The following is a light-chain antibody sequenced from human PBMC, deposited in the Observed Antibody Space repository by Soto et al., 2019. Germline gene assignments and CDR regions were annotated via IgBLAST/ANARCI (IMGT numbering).Light chain of an antibody. J-gene: IGKJ4*01. Sequence: EIVLTQSPGTLSLSPGERATLSCGASQSVSSNYLAWYQQKPGQGPRLLIYGASTRATTIPDRFSGSGSGTAVTHTLTWLPPEDVAVESSQRYGTCPLTLGGGTKIELK. CDR3: QRYGTCPLT. CDR1: QSVSSNY. CDR2: GAS. V-gene: IGKV3-20*01.